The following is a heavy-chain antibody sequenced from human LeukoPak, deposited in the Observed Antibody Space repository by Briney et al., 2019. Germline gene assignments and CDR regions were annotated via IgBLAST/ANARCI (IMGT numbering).Heavy chain of an antibody. J-gene: IGHJ4*02. CDR3: ARDSSGWYYFDY. Sequence: TGGSLRLSCAASGFTFSSYWMSWVRQAPGKGREWVANIKQEGSEKYYVDAVKGRFTSSRDNARNSLYLQMNSLRAEDTAVYYCARDSSGWYYFDYWGQGTLVTVSS. CDR2: IKQEGSEK. V-gene: IGHV3-7*01. D-gene: IGHD6-19*01. CDR1: GFTFSSYW.